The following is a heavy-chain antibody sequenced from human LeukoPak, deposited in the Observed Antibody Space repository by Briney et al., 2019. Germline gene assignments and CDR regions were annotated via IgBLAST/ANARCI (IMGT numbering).Heavy chain of an antibody. V-gene: IGHV4-34*01. CDR2: INHSGST. CDR3: ARGQGYYDSSGYL. J-gene: IGHJ4*02. D-gene: IGHD3-22*01. CDR1: GGSFSGYY. Sequence: PSETLSLTCAVYGGSFSGYYWSWIRQPPGKGLEWIGEINHSGSTNYNPSLKSRVTISVDTSENQFSLKLSSVTAADTAVYYCARGQGYYDSSGYLWGQGTLVTVSS.